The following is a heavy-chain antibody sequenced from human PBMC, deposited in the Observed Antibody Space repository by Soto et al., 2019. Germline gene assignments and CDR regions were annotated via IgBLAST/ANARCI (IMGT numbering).Heavy chain of an antibody. CDR3: ARAYYFGSGTSYTLYY. V-gene: IGHV3-30*03. Sequence: VGSLRLSCAASGFTFSNYGMHWVRQAPGKGLEWVAVISDDGVSKYYADSVQGRFTISRDNSESAVFLQMNSLRPDDTALYFCARAYYFGSGTSYTLYYWGQGTQVTVSS. CDR2: ISDDGVSK. D-gene: IGHD3-10*01. CDR1: GFTFSNYG. J-gene: IGHJ4*02.